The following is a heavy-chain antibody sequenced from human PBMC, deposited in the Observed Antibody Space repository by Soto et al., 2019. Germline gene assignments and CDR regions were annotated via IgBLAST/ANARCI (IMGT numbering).Heavy chain of an antibody. CDR1: GFTFSDYY. J-gene: IGHJ4*02. V-gene: IGHV3-11*01. CDR3: TRSFSGYEND. D-gene: IGHD5-12*01. CDR2: ISGGGTIV. Sequence: PGGSLRLSCAASGFTFSDYYMSWIRQAPGRGLEWVSYISGGGTIVFYADSVKGRFTISRDNAQTSLYLQMNSLRAEDTARYYCTRSFSGYENDWGQGTLVTVSS.